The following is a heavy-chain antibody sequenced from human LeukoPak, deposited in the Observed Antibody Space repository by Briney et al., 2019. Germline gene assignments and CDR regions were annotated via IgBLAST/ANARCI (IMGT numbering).Heavy chain of an antibody. V-gene: IGHV4-59*08. CDR3: ARHMYSGRYYGTDF. CDR1: GGSINSYY. J-gene: IGHJ4*02. Sequence: SETLSLTCTVSGGSINSYYWSWIRQPPGKGLEWIGYIYGSGNTDYNPSLKSRVTISVDTSKNQFSLKLSSVTAADTAVYYCARHMYSGRYYGTDFWGQGTLVTVSS. D-gene: IGHD1-26*01. CDR2: IYGSGNT.